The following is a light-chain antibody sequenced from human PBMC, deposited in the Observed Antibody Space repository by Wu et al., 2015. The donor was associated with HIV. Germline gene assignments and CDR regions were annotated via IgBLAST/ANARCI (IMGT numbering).Light chain of an antibody. V-gene: IGKV1-5*03. CDR1: QSISSW. CDR3: QQYSSSSPKLT. Sequence: DIRMTQSPSTLSASVGDRVTITCRASQSISSWLAWYQQKPGKAPKLLIYKASNLESGVPLRFSGSESGTEFTLTISNLQPDDFATYYCQQYSSSSPKLTFGGGTKVESK. J-gene: IGKJ4*01. CDR2: KAS.